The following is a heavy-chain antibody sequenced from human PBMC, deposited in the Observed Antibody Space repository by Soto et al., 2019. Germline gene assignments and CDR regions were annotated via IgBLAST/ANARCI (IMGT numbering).Heavy chain of an antibody. CDR1: GGTFSSYA. CDR2: IIPIFGTA. D-gene: IGHD3-3*01. CDR3: ATGSGLGGRRFLEWLYGMDV. Sequence: SVKVSCKASGGTFSSYAISWVRQAPGQGLEWMGGIIPIFGTANYAQKFQGRVTITADESTSTAYMELSSLRSEDTAVYYCATGSGLGGRRFLEWLYGMDVWGQGTTVTVSS. V-gene: IGHV1-69*13. J-gene: IGHJ6*02.